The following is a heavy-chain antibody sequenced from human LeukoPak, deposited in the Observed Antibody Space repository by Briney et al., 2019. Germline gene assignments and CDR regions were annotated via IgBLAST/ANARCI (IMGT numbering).Heavy chain of an antibody. D-gene: IGHD3-9*01. CDR1: GFTFSNAW. CDR3: TTDRLPGDFDWLLGFDY. Sequence: PGGSLRLSCAASGFTFSNAWMSWVRQAPGRGLEWVGRIKSKTDGGTTDYAAPVKGRFTISRDDSKNTLYLQMNSLKTEDTAVYYCTTDRLPGDFDWLLGFDYWGQGTLVTVSS. V-gene: IGHV3-15*01. CDR2: IKSKTDGGTT. J-gene: IGHJ4*02.